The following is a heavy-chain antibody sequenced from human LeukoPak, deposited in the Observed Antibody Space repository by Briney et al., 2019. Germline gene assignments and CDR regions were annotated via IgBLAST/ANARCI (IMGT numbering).Heavy chain of an antibody. Sequence: PGGSLRLSCTASGFTFSNYAMHWVRQAPGKGLEWVATIKQDGSEKYYVDSVKGRFTISRDNAKNSLSLQMNSLRAEDTAVYYCARRRVSSGRYFDYWGQGTLVTVSS. CDR2: IKQDGSEK. CDR1: GFTFSNYA. CDR3: ARRRVSSGRYFDY. V-gene: IGHV3-7*03. J-gene: IGHJ4*02. D-gene: IGHD6-19*01.